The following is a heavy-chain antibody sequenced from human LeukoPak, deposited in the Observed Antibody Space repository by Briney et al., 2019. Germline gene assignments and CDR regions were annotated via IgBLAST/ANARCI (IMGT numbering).Heavy chain of an antibody. CDR2: IYHSGST. CDR1: GYSISSGYC. CDR3: ARVEGGFGELWGYYFDY. J-gene: IGHJ4*02. V-gene: IGHV4-38-2*01. D-gene: IGHD3-10*01. Sequence: SETLSLTCAVSGYSISSGYCWGWIRQPPGKGLEWIGSIYHSGSTYYNPSLKSRVTISVDTSKNQFSLKLSSVTAADTAVYYCARVEGGFGELWGYYFDYWGQGTLVTVSS.